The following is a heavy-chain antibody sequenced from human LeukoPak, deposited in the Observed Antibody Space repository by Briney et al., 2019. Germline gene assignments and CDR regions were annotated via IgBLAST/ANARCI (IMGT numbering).Heavy chain of an antibody. J-gene: IGHJ4*02. CDR1: GFTFSSYG. CDR2: ISYDGSNK. D-gene: IGHD4-17*01. CDR3: AKGFYGDSKTDYFDY. V-gene: IGHV3-30*18. Sequence: GGSLRLSCAASGFTFSSYGMHWVRQAPGKGLEWVAVISYDGSNKYYADSVKGRFTISRDNSKNTLYLQMNSLRAEDTAVYYCAKGFYGDSKTDYFDYWGQGTLVAVSS.